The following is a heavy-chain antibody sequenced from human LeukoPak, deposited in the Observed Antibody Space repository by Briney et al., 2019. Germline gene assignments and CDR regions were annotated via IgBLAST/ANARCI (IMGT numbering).Heavy chain of an antibody. CDR3: ARHSGLRSPFDP. CDR2: IYSSGDT. Sequence: TPLETLSLTCTVSGGSISTTNYYWGWIRQPPGRDLEWIGSIYSSGDTYYNPSLESRVTISVDTSKNQLSLKLTSATAADTSVYYCARHSGLRSPFDPWGQGTLVTVSS. V-gene: IGHV4-39*01. J-gene: IGHJ5*02. D-gene: IGHD3-3*01. CDR1: GGSISTTNYY.